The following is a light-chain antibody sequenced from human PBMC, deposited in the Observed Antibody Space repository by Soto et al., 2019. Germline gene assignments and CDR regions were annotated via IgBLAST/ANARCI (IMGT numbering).Light chain of an antibody. V-gene: IGKV1-39*01. CDR2: AAY. J-gene: IGKJ5*01. Sequence: DIQVTHSPSSLSASVGDTVTITFRTSQSISSYLSWYQQKPGKAPKLLIYAAYTLQSGVPSRFSGSGSGTDFTLTITTLQPDDYATYYCQQSHSTPLNFGQGTRLEIK. CDR1: QSISSY. CDR3: QQSHSTPLN.